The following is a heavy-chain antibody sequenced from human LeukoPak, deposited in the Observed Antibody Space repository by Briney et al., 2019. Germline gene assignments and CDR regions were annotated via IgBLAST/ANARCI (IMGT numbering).Heavy chain of an antibody. CDR2: INTNTGNP. D-gene: IGHD1-26*01. CDR3: ASGPSYSGSNEYFGY. J-gene: IGHJ4*02. CDR1: GYTFTSYA. V-gene: IGHV7-4-1*02. Sequence: GASVKVSCKASGYTFTSYAMNWVRQAPGQGLEWMGWINTNTGNPTYAQGFTGRFVFSLDTSVSTTYLQISSLKAEDTAVYYCASGPSYSGSNEYFGYWGQGTLVTVSS.